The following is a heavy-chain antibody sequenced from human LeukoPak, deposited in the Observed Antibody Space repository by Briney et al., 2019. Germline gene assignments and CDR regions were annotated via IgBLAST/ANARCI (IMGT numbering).Heavy chain of an antibody. CDR2: IRGTDGKT. CDR3: AKKGCSTSGCPASFDC. CDR1: GFTFSTYA. D-gene: IGHD2-2*01. Sequence: GGSLRLSCAASGFTFSTYAMNWVRQAPGKGLEWVSRIRGTDGKTFYADSVKARFTISRDNSKNTLYLQMNNLRAEDTALYYCAKKGCSTSGCPASFDCWGQGTLVTVSS. J-gene: IGHJ4*02. V-gene: IGHV3-23*01.